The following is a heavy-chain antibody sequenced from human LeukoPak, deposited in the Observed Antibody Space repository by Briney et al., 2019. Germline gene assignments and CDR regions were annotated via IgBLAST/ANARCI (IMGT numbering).Heavy chain of an antibody. J-gene: IGHJ4*02. CDR1: GYTFSSYG. CDR2: ISAYNGDT. D-gene: IGHD3-9*01. V-gene: IGHV1-18*01. Sequence: ASVKVSCKASGYTFSSYGISWVRQAPGQGLEWMGWISAYNGDTKYAQNLQGRVTMTTDTFTSTAYMELRSLRSDDTAVYYCARDRPGFFYDILTGYDYWGQGTLVTVSS. CDR3: ARDRPGFFYDILTGYDY.